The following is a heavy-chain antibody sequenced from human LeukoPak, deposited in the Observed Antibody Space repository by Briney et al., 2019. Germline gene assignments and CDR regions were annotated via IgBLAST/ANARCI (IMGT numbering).Heavy chain of an antibody. Sequence: ASVKVSCKVSGYTLTELSMHWVRQAPGQGLEWVGCINPKNGDTSSAQRFQGRVTMTRDTSFSTAYMDLSSLRSDDTAVYYCVRDDYNGNSFDSWGPGTLVAVSS. CDR1: GYTLTELS. CDR3: VRDDYNGNSFDS. CDR2: INPKNGDT. J-gene: IGHJ5*01. V-gene: IGHV1-2*02. D-gene: IGHD4-23*01.